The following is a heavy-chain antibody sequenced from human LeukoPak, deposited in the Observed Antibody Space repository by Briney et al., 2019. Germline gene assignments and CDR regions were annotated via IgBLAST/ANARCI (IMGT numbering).Heavy chain of an antibody. D-gene: IGHD2-2*01. CDR2: ISGSNDDT. J-gene: IGHJ4*02. Sequence: GGSLRLSCAASGFTFSNYAMSWVRQAPGKGLEWVSAISGSNDDTFYADSVKGRFTLSRDNSKNTLYLQMNSLRAEDTATYYCAREGYCTSTSCYAGIDYWGQGTLVTVSS. CDR3: AREGYCTSTSCYAGIDY. V-gene: IGHV3-23*01. CDR1: GFTFSNYA.